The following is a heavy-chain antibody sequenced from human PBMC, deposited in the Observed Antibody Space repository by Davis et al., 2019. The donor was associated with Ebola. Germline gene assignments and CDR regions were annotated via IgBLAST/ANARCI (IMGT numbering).Heavy chain of an antibody. Sequence: SETLSLTCAVYGGTFSDYYWSWIRQPLGKGLEWIGEVDHSGNTNYNPSLKSRVTISVDTSKNQFSLKLSSVTAADTAVYYCTRGPFSAIFGVVTIYFDYWGQGTLVTVSS. V-gene: IGHV4-34*01. CDR1: GGTFSDYY. CDR2: VDHSGNT. D-gene: IGHD3-3*01. CDR3: TRGPFSAIFGVVTIYFDY. J-gene: IGHJ4*02.